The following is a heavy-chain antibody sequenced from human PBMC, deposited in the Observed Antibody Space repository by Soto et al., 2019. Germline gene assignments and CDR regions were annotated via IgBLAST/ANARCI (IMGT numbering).Heavy chain of an antibody. V-gene: IGHV3-53*01. CDR2: IYSGGTT. CDR3: AGGGTYELFDY. Sequence: GGARKLSFAPPGFPSTSNYMSWVRQAPGKGLEWVSIIYSGGTTYYADSVKGRFTITRDNSKNTLYLQMNSLRAEDTALYYCAGGGTYELFDYWGQGTLVTVSS. D-gene: IGHD1-26*01. CDR1: GFPSTSNY. J-gene: IGHJ4*02.